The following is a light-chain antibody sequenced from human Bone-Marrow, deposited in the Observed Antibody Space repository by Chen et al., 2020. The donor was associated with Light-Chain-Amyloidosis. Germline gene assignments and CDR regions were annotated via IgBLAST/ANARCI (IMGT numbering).Light chain of an antibody. V-gene: IGLV1-44*01. CDR3: ATWDNRLGDDWV. CDR1: SSNIGSLT. J-gene: IGLJ3*02. CDR2: RNN. Sequence: QSLLTQPPSASGTPGQRVTISCSGSSSNIGSLTVNWYQQLPGTAPKLLIYRNNQRPSGVPDRFSGSKSGPSASLAISGLQSEDEADYYCATWDNRLGDDWVFGGETKLTVL.